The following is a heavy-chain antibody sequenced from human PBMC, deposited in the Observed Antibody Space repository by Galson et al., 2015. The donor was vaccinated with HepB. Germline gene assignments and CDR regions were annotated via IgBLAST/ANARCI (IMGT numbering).Heavy chain of an antibody. CDR1: GGTFSSYA. J-gene: IGHJ3*02. V-gene: IGHV1-69*13. CDR3: ARDLGYCGGDCSPKGAFDI. Sequence: SVKVSCKASGGTFSSYAISWVRQAPGQGLEWMGGIIPIFGTANYAQKSQGRVTITADESTSTAYMELSSLRSEDTAVYYCARDLGYCGGDCSPKGAFDIWGQGTMVTVSS. CDR2: IIPIFGTA. D-gene: IGHD2-21*01.